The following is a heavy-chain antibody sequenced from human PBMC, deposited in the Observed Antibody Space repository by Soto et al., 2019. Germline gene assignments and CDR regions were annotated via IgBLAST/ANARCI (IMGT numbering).Heavy chain of an antibody. CDR2: IYPGDSDT. J-gene: IGHJ6*02. V-gene: IGHV5-51*01. Sequence: RGESLKISCKGSGYSFTSYWIGWVRQMPGKGLEWMGIIYPGDSDTRYSPSFQGQVTISADKSISTAYLQWSSLKASDTAVYYCARAEWWRQPQNYYYYGMDVWGQGTTVTVSS. CDR1: GYSFTSYW. D-gene: IGHD2-8*01. CDR3: ARAEWWRQPQNYYYYGMDV.